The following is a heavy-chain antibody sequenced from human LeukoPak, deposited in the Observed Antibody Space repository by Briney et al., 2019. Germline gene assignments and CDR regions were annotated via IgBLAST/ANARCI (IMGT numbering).Heavy chain of an antibody. CDR1: GFTFSSYG. CDR2: IIPIFGTA. Sequence: SVKVSCKASGFTFSSYGMRWVRQAPGQGLEWVGVIIPIFGTANYAQKFQGRVTITADESTSTAYMELSSLRSEDTAVYYCARGRYMVRGVIINDYWGQGTLVTVSS. CDR3: ARGRYMVRGVIINDY. J-gene: IGHJ4*02. D-gene: IGHD3-10*01. V-gene: IGHV1-69*01.